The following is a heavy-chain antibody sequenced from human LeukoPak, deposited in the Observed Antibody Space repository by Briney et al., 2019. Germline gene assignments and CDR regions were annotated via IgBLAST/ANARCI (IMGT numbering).Heavy chain of an antibody. Sequence: GGSLRLSCSASGFTFSTYAIHWVRQAPGKGLEYVSGISSNGGNTYNADSVKGRFTISRDNSKNTVNLQMSSLRAEDTAVYYCVKRSGLYFDYWGQGILVTVTS. CDR2: ISSNGGNT. CDR3: VKRSGLYFDY. J-gene: IGHJ4*02. D-gene: IGHD1-26*01. CDR1: GFTFSTYA. V-gene: IGHV3-64D*09.